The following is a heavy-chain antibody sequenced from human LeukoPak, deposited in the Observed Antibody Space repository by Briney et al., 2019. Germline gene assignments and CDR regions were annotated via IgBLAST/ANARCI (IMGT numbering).Heavy chain of an antibody. CDR3: ARHGSDSIAAAGTVWFDP. Sequence: KPSETLSLTCTVSGDSIIRSRYYWGWIRQPPGKGLEWFGSIYYSGSTYYNPSLKSRVTISVDTSKNQFSLKLSSVTAADTAVYYCARHGSDSIAAAGTVWFDPWGQGTLVTVSS. J-gene: IGHJ5*02. D-gene: IGHD6-13*01. V-gene: IGHV4-39*01. CDR1: GDSIIRSRYY. CDR2: IYYSGST.